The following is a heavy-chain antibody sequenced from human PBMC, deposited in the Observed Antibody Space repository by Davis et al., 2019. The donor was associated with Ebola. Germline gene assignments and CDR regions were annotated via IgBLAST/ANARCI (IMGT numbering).Heavy chain of an antibody. CDR1: GASMTSYY. CDR2: IAYTGNT. D-gene: IGHD3/OR15-3a*01. J-gene: IGHJ3*01. V-gene: IGHV4-59*01. CDR3: ARGGLVPAALYL. Sequence: PSETLSLTRTVSGASMTSYYWSWIRQPPGKGLEWIGFIAYTGNTIYNPTLKSRVTISGDTSRKQFSLRLSSVTAADSAVYYCARGGLVPAALYLWGQGTMVTVSS.